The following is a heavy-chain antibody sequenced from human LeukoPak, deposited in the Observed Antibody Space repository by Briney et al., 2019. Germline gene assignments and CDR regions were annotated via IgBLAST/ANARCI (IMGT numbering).Heavy chain of an antibody. J-gene: IGHJ6*02. CDR3: ARDRRIVVVPAASYYYYYGMDV. D-gene: IGHD2-2*01. CDR2: ISGSGGST. CDR1: GFTFSSYA. V-gene: IGHV3-23*01. Sequence: GGSLRLSCAASGFTFSSYAMSWVRQAPGKGLEWVSAISGSGGSTYYADSVKGRFTISRDNSKNTLYLQMNSLRAEDTAVYYCARDRRIVVVPAASYYYYYGMDVWGQGTTVTVSS.